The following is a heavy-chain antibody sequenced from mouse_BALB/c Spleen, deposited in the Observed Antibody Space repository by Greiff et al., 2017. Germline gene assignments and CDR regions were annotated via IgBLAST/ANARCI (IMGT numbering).Heavy chain of an antibody. J-gene: IGHJ2*01. V-gene: IGHV3-6*02. CDR2: ISYDGSN. CDR3: ARLGRRYFDY. Sequence: ESGPGLVKPSQSLSLTCSVTGYSITSGYYWNWIRQFPGNKLEWMGYISYDGSNNYNPSLKNRISITRDTSKNQFFLKLNSVTTEDTATYYCARLGRRYFDYWGQGTTLTVSS. D-gene: IGHD4-1*01. CDR1: GYSITSGYY.